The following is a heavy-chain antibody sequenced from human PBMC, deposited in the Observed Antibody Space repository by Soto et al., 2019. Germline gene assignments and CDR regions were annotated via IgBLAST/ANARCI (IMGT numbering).Heavy chain of an antibody. D-gene: IGHD6-19*01. CDR3: ARVADGFDY. Sequence: QVQLVQSGAEVKKPGASVKVSCKAPGYTFPTYGITWVRQAPGQGLEWMGWISAYKGITNYAQKLQGRVTMTTDTSTSTAYMDLRSLKSDDTAVYYCARVADGFDYWGQGTLVTVSS. CDR1: GYTFPTYG. V-gene: IGHV1-18*01. J-gene: IGHJ4*02. CDR2: ISAYKGIT.